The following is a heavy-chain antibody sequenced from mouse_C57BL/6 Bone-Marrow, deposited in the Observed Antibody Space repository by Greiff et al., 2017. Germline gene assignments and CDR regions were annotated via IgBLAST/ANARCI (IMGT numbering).Heavy chain of an antibody. CDR2: INPNNGGT. CDR3: GEGRYFDV. J-gene: IGHJ1*03. V-gene: IGHV1-26*01. CDR1: GYTFTDYY. Sequence: VQLQQSGPELVKPGASVKISCKASGYTFTDYYMNWVKQSHGKSLEWIGDINPNNGGTSYNQKFKGKATLTVDKSSSTAYMELRSLTSEDSAVYFCGEGRYFDVWGTGTTVTVSS.